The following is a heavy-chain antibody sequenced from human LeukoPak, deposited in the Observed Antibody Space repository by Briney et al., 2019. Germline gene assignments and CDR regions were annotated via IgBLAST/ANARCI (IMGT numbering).Heavy chain of an antibody. Sequence: GGSLRLSCAASGFSFDEYGLTWVRQAPGKGLEWVSGINWNGVSTDYADSVKGRFTISIDNAKNSLYLQMNSLRAEDTALYYCARDLRVVITGSFDSWGQGTLVTAPS. CDR2: INWNGVST. CDR1: GFSFDEYG. CDR3: ARDLRVVITGSFDS. J-gene: IGHJ4*02. V-gene: IGHV3-20*04. D-gene: IGHD3-22*01.